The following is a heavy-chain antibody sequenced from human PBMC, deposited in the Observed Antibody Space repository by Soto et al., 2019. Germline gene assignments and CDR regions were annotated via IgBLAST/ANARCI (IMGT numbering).Heavy chain of an antibody. V-gene: IGHV1-69*06. J-gene: IGHJ6*02. CDR2: IIPIFGTA. Sequence: RXPVKVSCKASGGSFTSYGIIWVRQAPGQGLEWMGGIIPIFGTANYAQKSQGRVTITADKSTSTAYMELSSLRSEDTAVYYCARDPTTPGNYYYGMDVCGQGTTVTVSS. CDR3: ARDPTTPGNYYYGMDV. CDR1: GGSFTSYG. D-gene: IGHD5-12*01.